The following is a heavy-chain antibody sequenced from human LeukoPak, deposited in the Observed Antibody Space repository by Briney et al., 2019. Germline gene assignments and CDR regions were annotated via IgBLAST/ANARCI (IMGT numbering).Heavy chain of an antibody. V-gene: IGHV1-69*15. Sequence: SVKVSCKASGGSFTSYGISWVRQAPGQGLEWMGKIIPIYGRANYGQKFQGRVTITADELTTTSYMELSSLTAEDMAVYYCAAGGAYEFRDDYWGQGTLVAVSS. CDR2: IIPIYGRA. J-gene: IGHJ4*02. CDR1: GGSFTSYG. D-gene: IGHD3-3*01. CDR3: AAGGAYEFRDDY.